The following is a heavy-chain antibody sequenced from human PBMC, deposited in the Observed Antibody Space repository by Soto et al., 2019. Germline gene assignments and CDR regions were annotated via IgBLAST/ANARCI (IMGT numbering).Heavy chain of an antibody. D-gene: IGHD5-18*01. CDR2: IIPVLGVG. CDR3: AREAGYTYGYVFDY. J-gene: IGHJ4*02. CDR1: GGTFGNHA. V-gene: IGHV1-69*01. Sequence: QVQLVQSGAEVKKPGSSVRVSCKASGGTFGNHAISWVRQAPEQGLEWLGGIIPVLGVGDNAQNFQGRVTITADASTSTAYLELSSLRSEDTALYYCAREAGYTYGYVFDYWGQGTLVIVSS.